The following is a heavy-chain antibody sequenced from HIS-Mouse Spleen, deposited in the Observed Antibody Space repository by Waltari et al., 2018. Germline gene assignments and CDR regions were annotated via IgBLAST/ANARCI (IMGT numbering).Heavy chain of an antibody. CDR1: GGSISSSSYY. J-gene: IGHJ2*01. CDR2: IYYSGST. V-gene: IGHV4-39*07. Sequence: QLQLQESGPGLVKPSETLSLTCIVSGGSISSSSYYWGRIRPPPGKGLEWIGSIYYSGSTYYNPSLKSRVTISVDTSKNQFSLKLSSVTAADTAVYYCAREIPYSSSWYDWYFDLWGRGTLVTVSS. D-gene: IGHD6-13*01. CDR3: AREIPYSSSWYDWYFDL.